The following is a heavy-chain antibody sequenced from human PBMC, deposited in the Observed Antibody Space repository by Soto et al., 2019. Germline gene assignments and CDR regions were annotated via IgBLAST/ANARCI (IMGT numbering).Heavy chain of an antibody. J-gene: IGHJ4*02. CDR1: GFSLSTSAVD. Sequence: QITLKESGPTLVKPTQTLTLTCTFSGFSLSTSAVDVGWIRQPPGKALEWLALIYWDDDKRYSPSLKSRLTITKDTSKNQVVLTMTNMDPLDTATYYCAHRRPYSNSPEYFFDYWGQGTLVTLSS. V-gene: IGHV2-5*02. CDR2: IYWDDDK. D-gene: IGHD6-6*01. CDR3: AHRRPYSNSPEYFFDY.